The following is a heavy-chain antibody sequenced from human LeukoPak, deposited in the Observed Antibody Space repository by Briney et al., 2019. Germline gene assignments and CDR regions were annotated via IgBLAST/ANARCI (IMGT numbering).Heavy chain of an antibody. V-gene: IGHV4-38-2*02. CDR1: GFTFSSYA. CDR2: IYHSGST. CDR3: ARDNRYYYGSGSSEGTWFDP. Sequence: GSLRLSCAASGFTFSSYAMSWVRQAPGKGLEWIGSIYHSGSTYYNPSLKSRVTISVDTSKNQFSLKLSSVTAADTAVYYCARDNRYYYGSGSSEGTWFDPWGQGTLVTVSS. D-gene: IGHD3-10*01. J-gene: IGHJ5*02.